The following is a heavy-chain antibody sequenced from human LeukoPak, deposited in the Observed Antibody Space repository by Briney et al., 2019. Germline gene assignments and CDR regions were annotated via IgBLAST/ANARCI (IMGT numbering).Heavy chain of an antibody. J-gene: IGHJ5*02. Sequence: SETLSLTCTVSGYSIRSGYYWGWIRQPPGKGLEWIGCIYQSGSTYYNPSLKSRVTISIDTSKNHFSLKLSSVTAADTAVNYCARVPGPNWFDPWGQGTLVTVSS. CDR1: GYSIRSGYY. CDR2: IYQSGST. V-gene: IGHV4-38-2*02. CDR3: ARVPGPNWFDP.